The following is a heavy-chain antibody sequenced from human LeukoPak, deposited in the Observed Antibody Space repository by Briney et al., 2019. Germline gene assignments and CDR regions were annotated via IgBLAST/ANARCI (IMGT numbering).Heavy chain of an antibody. J-gene: IGHJ4*02. CDR3: ARGIQLWLRPYYFDY. Sequence: PGGSLRLSCAASGFTFSSYSMNWVRQAPGKGLEWVSSISSSSSYIYYADSVKGRFTISRDNAKNSLYLQMNSLRAEDTAVYYCARGIQLWLRPYYFDYWGQGTLVTVSS. CDR2: ISSSSSYI. V-gene: IGHV3-21*01. D-gene: IGHD5-18*01. CDR1: GFTFSSYS.